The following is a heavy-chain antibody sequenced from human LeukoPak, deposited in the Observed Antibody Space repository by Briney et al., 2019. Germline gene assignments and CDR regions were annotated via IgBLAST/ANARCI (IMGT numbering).Heavy chain of an antibody. Sequence: ASVKVSCKASGYTFTGHYMHWVRQAPGQGLEWMGWINPKNAGTNYAQKFQGRVTMTRDTSTGTVYMELSRLRSDDTAVYYCARGRVTGTTPDIDYWGQGTLVTVSS. J-gene: IGHJ4*02. D-gene: IGHD1-20*01. CDR2: INPKNAGT. CDR1: GYTFTGHY. V-gene: IGHV1-2*02. CDR3: ARGRVTGTTPDIDY.